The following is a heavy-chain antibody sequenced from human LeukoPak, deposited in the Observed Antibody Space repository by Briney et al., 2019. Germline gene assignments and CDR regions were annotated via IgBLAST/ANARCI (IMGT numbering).Heavy chain of an antibody. D-gene: IGHD3-10*01. CDR2: MSYDGNNK. V-gene: IGHV3-30-3*01. CDR1: GFTFSTHA. Sequence: RPGGSLRLSCAASGFTFSTHAIHWVRQAPGKGLEGVAVMSYDGNNKYYADSVKGRFTISRDNSKNTLYLEMNNLIIGDTAVYHCARDGDTAIRGVNFDYWGQGTLVTVSS. CDR3: ARDGDTAIRGVNFDY. J-gene: IGHJ4*02.